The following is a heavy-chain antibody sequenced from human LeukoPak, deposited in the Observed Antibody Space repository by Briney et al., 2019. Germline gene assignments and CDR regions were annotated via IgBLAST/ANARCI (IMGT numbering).Heavy chain of an antibody. CDR2: INHSGST. J-gene: IGHJ5*02. CDR3: ARHGFGVRGNWFDP. V-gene: IGHV4-34*01. D-gene: IGHD3-10*01. Sequence: PSETLSLTCAVYGGSFSGYYWSWIRQPPGKGLEWIGEINHSGSTNYNPYLKSRVTMSVDTSKNQFSLKLTSVTAADTAVYYCARHGFGVRGNWFDPWGQGTLVTVSS. CDR1: GGSFSGYY.